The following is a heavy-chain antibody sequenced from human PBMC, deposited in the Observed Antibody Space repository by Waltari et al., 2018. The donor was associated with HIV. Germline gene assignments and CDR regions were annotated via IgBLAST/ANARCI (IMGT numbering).Heavy chain of an antibody. Sequence: QVQLVQSGAEVKKPGSSVKVSCKASGGTFSSYAISWVRQAPGQGRAWMGGIIPIFGTPNYAQKFQGSVTITADESTSTAYMELSSLRSEDTAVYYCARTAAGYCSSTSCYSLNWFDPWGQGTLVTVSS. J-gene: IGHJ5*02. CDR3: ARTAAGYCSSTSCYSLNWFDP. CDR1: GGTFSSYA. V-gene: IGHV1-69*13. D-gene: IGHD2-2*01. CDR2: IIPIFGTP.